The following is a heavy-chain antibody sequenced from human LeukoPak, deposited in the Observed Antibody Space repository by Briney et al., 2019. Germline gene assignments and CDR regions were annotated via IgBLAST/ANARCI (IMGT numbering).Heavy chain of an antibody. V-gene: IGHV3-7*03. D-gene: IGHD1-26*01. CDR1: GFTFSSYW. J-gene: IGHJ4*02. Sequence: GGSLRLSCAASGFTFSSYWMSWVRQAPGKGLEWVANIKEDGSEKNYVDSVKGRFSISRDNAKNSLYLQMNSLRAEDTAVYYCANDYFSGSSHRTPLSYWGQGTLVTVSS. CDR2: IKEDGSEK. CDR3: ANDYFSGSSHRTPLSY.